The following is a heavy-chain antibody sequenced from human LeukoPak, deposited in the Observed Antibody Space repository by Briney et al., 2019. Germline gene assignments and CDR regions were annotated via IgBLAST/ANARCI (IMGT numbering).Heavy chain of an antibody. Sequence: ASVKVSCKASGYTFTSYFMHWVRQAPGQGLEWMGIFNPSGGSTNYAQKFQGRVTMTRDTSTSTVYMELSSLRSDDTAVYYCARCLDYSDYYYYYYMDVWGKGTTVTVSS. CDR3: ARCLDYSDYYYYYYMDV. V-gene: IGHV1-46*01. D-gene: IGHD4-11*01. CDR2: FNPSGGST. J-gene: IGHJ6*03. CDR1: GYTFTSYF.